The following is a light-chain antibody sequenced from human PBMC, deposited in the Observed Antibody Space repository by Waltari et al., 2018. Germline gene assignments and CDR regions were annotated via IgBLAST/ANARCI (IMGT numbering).Light chain of an antibody. CDR2: NVD. J-gene: IGLJ3*02. CDR3: SSYTSSGTWV. Sequence: QSALTQPASVSGSPGQSITTPCTGSTSDAGGYNYVSWYQQHPGKAPKFMIYNVDKRPSGVSDRFSGSKSGNTASLTISGLQAEDEADFYCSSYTSSGTWVFGGGTRLTVL. V-gene: IGLV2-14*03. CDR1: TSDAGGYNY.